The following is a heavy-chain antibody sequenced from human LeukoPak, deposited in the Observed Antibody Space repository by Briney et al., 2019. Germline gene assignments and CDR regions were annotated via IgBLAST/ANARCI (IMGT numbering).Heavy chain of an antibody. V-gene: IGHV4-4*07. D-gene: IGHD6-13*01. CDR1: GGSISSYY. Sequence: SATLSLTCTVSGGSISSYYWSWIRQPAGKGLEWIGRIYTSESTNYNPSLKSRVTMSVDTSKNQFSLKLSSVTAADTAVYYCARVAYSSSWYYFDYWGQGSLVTVSS. CDR3: ARVAYSSSWYYFDY. J-gene: IGHJ4*02. CDR2: IYTSEST.